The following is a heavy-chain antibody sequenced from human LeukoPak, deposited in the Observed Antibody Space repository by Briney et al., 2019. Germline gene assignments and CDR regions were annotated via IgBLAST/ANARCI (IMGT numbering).Heavy chain of an antibody. V-gene: IGHV4-31*03. CDR2: IYYSGSA. CDR1: GGSISSKVYY. J-gene: IGHJ3*02. Sequence: PSQTLSLTCTVSGGSISSKVYYWTRVRQHPGKGLEWIGYIYYSGSAYYNPSLRSRATISVDTSKNQFSLMLTSVTPADTAVYYCARDSIYDSSANSHDVFDIWSQGTKVTVSS. CDR3: ARDSIYDSSANSHDVFDI. D-gene: IGHD3-22*01.